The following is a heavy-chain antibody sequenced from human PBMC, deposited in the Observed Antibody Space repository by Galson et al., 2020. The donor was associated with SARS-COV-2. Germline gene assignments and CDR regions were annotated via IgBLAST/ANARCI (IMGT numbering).Heavy chain of an antibody. Sequence: GGSLRLSCAASGFTFSSYWMSWVRQAPGKGLEWVANIKQDGSEEHYVDSLKGRFTISRDNAKHSVSLRMNSLRAEDTALYYCARIGYRSSSYDYWGQGTLVTVS. CDR2: IKQDGSEE. CDR1: GFTFSSYW. D-gene: IGHD6-6*01. V-gene: IGHV3-7*05. CDR3: ARIGYRSSSYDY. J-gene: IGHJ4*02.